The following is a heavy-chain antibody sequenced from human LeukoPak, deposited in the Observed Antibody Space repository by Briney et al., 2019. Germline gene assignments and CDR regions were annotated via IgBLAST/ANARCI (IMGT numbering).Heavy chain of an antibody. V-gene: IGHV4-30-4*08. CDR1: GGSISSGDYY. CDR2: IYYSGST. J-gene: IGHJ1*01. CDR3: ARGPFWSGFEYFLH. Sequence: PSQTLSLTCTVSGGSISSGDYYWSWIRQPPGKGLEWIGYIYYSGSTYYNPSLKSRVTISVDTSKNQFSLKLSSVTAADTAVYYCARGPFWSGFEYFLHWGQGTLVTVSS. D-gene: IGHD3-3*01.